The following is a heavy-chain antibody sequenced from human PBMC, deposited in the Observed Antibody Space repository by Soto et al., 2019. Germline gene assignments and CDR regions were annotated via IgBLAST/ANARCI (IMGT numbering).Heavy chain of an antibody. D-gene: IGHD2-8*02. V-gene: IGHV3-21*01. CDR1: GFTFSSYS. CDR3: AKGGPGLVDPSYGMDV. Sequence: GGSLRLSCAASGFTFSSYSMNWVRQAPGKGLEWVSSISSSSSYIYYADSVKGRFTISRDNAKNSLYLQMNSLRAEDTAVYYCAKGGPGLVDPSYGMDVWGQGTTVTVSS. CDR2: ISSSSSYI. J-gene: IGHJ6*02.